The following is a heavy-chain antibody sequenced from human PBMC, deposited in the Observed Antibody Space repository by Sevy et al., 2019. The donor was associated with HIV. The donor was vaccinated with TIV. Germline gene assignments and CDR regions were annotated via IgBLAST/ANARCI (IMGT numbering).Heavy chain of an antibody. J-gene: IGHJ6*02. D-gene: IGHD1-7*01. CDR2: ISNSGSTI. CDR1: GFTFSDYY. Sequence: GGSLRLSCAASGFTFSDYYMSWIRQAPGKGLEWVSCISNSGSTIYYADSVKGRFTISRDNAKNSLYLQMNSLRAEDTAVYYCARAITLTTFPYYGMDVWGQGTTVTVSS. V-gene: IGHV3-11*01. CDR3: ARAITLTTFPYYGMDV.